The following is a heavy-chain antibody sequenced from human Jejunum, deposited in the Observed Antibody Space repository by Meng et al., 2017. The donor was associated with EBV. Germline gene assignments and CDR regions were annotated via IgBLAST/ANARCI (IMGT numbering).Heavy chain of an antibody. CDR3: TTTIVGVTKENY. V-gene: IGHV3-15*01. CDR2: IKTKTDGGTT. J-gene: IGHJ4*02. Sequence: EVRFVESGGGLENPVGSLSLSCAASGFTFSKVWMSWVRQAPGKGLEWVGRIKTKTDGGTTDYAAPVKGRFTISRDDSKNTLYLQMNSLKIEDTAVYYCTTTIVGVTKENYWGQGTLVTVSS. D-gene: IGHD1-26*01. CDR1: GFTFSKVW.